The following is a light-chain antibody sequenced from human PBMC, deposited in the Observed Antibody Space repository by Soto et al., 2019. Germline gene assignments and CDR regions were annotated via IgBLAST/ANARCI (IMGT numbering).Light chain of an antibody. CDR2: DAS. V-gene: IGKV3-11*01. CDR1: QSVNNY. CDR3: QQRGTWPWLT. Sequence: EIVLKQSPGTLSLSPGERATLSCRASQSVNNYLAWYQQKPGQAPRLLIYDASNRATGIPPRFSGSGSGTDFTLTISSLEPEDSAFYSCQQRGTWPWLTFGGGTRVEI. J-gene: IGKJ4*01.